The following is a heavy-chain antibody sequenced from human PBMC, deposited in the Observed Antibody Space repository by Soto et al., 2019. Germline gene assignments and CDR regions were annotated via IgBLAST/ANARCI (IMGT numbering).Heavy chain of an antibody. J-gene: IGHJ4*02. V-gene: IGHV3-11*01. Sequence: GGSLRLSCAASGFTFSDYYMSWIRQAPGKGLEWVSYISSSDNIIYYADSVKGRFTISRDNAKNSLYLQMNSLRAEDTAVYYCARDIGYYDSSGYFDYLGQGTLVTVSS. CDR2: ISSSDNII. CDR3: ARDIGYYDSSGYFDY. D-gene: IGHD3-22*01. CDR1: GFTFSDYY.